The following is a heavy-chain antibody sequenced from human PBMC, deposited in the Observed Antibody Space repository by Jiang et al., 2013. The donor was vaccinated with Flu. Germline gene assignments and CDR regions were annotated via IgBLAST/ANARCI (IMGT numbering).Heavy chain of an antibody. V-gene: IGHV5-51*01. J-gene: IGHJ3*02. CDR2: IFPSDSDT. Sequence: PGESLKISCKGSGYSFTSYWIGWVRQMPGKGLESMGIIFPSDSDTRYSPSFQGQVTISADKSIDTIYLQWSSLKASDTAIYYCARPALRDAFDIWGQGTVVTVSS. CDR3: ARPALRDAFDI. CDR1: GYSFTSYW.